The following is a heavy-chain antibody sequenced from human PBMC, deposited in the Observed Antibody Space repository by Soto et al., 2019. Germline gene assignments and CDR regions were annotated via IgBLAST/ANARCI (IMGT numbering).Heavy chain of an antibody. CDR1: GDSVSSNSAG. CDR3: TGITWFRGMDV. D-gene: IGHD3-10*01. J-gene: IGHJ6*02. Sequence: SETLSLTCAISGDSVSSNSAGWNWIRQSPSRGLEWLGRTYYKSKWNNDYALSVKSRITINPDTSKNQFSLHLYSVTPEDTAVYYCTGITWFRGMDVWGQGTPVTVSS. CDR2: TYYKSKWNN. V-gene: IGHV6-1*01.